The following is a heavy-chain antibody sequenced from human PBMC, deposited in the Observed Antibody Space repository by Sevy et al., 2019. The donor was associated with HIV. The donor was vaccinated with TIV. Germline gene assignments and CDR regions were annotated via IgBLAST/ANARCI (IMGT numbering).Heavy chain of an antibody. V-gene: IGHV3-21*01. CDR2: ISSSSSYI. D-gene: IGHD4-17*01. Sequence: GGSLRLSCAASGFTFSSYAMSWVRQAPGKGLEWVSSISSSSSYIYYADSVKGRFTISRDNAKNSLYLQMNSLRAEDTAVYYCARDVGDYVGWFDPWGQGTLVTVSS. CDR1: GFTFSSYA. J-gene: IGHJ5*02. CDR3: ARDVGDYVGWFDP.